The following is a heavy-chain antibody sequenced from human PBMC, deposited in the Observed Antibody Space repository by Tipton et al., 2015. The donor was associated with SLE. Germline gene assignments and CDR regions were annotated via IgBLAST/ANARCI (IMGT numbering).Heavy chain of an antibody. CDR1: GYPVPTFA. CDR3: ARGGYHWAYYYGMDV. Sequence: SLRLSCAASGYPVPTFAMHWVRQAPGKGLEWVAVTSYDETVKYFADSVKGRFTISRDESKNTMYLQMNGLRAEDTAVYYCARGGYHWAYYYGMDVWGQGTAVTVSS. D-gene: IGHD1-20*01. V-gene: IGHV3-30*04. J-gene: IGHJ6*02. CDR2: TSYDETVK.